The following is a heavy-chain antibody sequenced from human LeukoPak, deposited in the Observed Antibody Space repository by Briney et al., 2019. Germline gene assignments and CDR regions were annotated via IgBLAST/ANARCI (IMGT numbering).Heavy chain of an antibody. Sequence: GESLRLSCAASGFTFSSYEMNWVRQAPGKGLEWVSLISWDGGSTYYADSVKGRFTISRDNSKNSLYLQMNSLRAEDTALYYCAKGPVRGSYRYGYFDYWGQGTLVTVSS. D-gene: IGHD3-16*02. CDR3: AKGPVRGSYRYGYFDY. J-gene: IGHJ4*02. CDR1: GFTFSSYE. CDR2: ISWDGGST. V-gene: IGHV3-43D*03.